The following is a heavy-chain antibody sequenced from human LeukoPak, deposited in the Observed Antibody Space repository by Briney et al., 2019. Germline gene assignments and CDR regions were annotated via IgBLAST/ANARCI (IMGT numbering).Heavy chain of an antibody. Sequence: GGSLRLSCAASGFTFSNYAMIWVRQPPGEGLQWVSVISGSGITTYYARSVKGRFTISRDNSKNTLYLQMNNLRAEDTAIYYCAKTGLYSSSSRGYFDYWGQGTLVTVSS. J-gene: IGHJ4*02. CDR1: GFTFSNYA. V-gene: IGHV3-23*01. CDR2: ISGSGITT. CDR3: AKTGLYSSSSRGYFDY. D-gene: IGHD6-6*01.